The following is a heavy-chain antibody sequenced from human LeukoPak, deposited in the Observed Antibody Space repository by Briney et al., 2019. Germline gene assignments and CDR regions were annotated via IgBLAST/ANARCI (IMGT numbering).Heavy chain of an antibody. CDR1: GFTVSSNY. CDR2: IYSGGST. V-gene: IGHV3-66*01. D-gene: IGHD3-16*02. J-gene: IGHJ4*02. Sequence: GGSLRLSCAASGFTVSSNYMSWVRQAPGKGLEWVSVIYSGGSTYYADSVKGRFTISRDNSKNTLYLQMNSLRAEDTAVYYCARGLTSYDYVWGSYRGDSLDYWGQGTLVTVSS. CDR3: ARGLTSYDYVWGSYRGDSLDY.